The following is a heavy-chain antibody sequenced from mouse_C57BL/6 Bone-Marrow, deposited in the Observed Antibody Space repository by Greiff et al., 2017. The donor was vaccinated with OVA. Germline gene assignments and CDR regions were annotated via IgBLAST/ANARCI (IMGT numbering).Heavy chain of an antibody. Sequence: QVQLQQSGAELVKPGASVKLSCKASGYTFTEYTIHWVKQRSGQGLEWIGWFYPGSGSIKYNEKFKDKATLTADKSSSTVYMELSRLTSEDSAVYFCARHGGYDYYGRGYWYVDVWGTGTTVTVSS. CDR3: ARHGGYDYYGRGYWYVDV. CDR2: FYPGSGSI. V-gene: IGHV1-62-2*01. CDR1: GYTFTEYT. D-gene: IGHD1-1*01. J-gene: IGHJ1*03.